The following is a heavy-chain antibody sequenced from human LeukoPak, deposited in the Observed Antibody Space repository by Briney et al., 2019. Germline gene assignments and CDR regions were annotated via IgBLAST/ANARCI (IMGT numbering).Heavy chain of an antibody. J-gene: IGHJ4*02. D-gene: IGHD3-22*01. Sequence: GGSLRLSCAASGFTFDDYGMSWVRQAPGKGLEWVSAISGSGGSTYYADSVKGRFTISRDNSKNTLYLQMNSLRAEDTAVYFCAKAQYYYDSSGHYPGGFDYWGQGTLVTVSS. CDR3: AKAQYYYDSSGHYPGGFDY. CDR1: GFTFDDYG. CDR2: ISGSGGST. V-gene: IGHV3-23*01.